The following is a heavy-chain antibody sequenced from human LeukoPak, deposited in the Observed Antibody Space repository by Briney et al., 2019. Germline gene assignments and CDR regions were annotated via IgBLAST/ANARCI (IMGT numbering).Heavy chain of an antibody. CDR2: ISYDGSNK. CDR1: GFTFSSYA. J-gene: IGHJ4*02. Sequence: GGSLRLSCAASGFTFSSYAMHWVRQAPGKGLEWVAVISYDGSNKNHADSVKGRFTISRDNSKNTLYLQMNSLRAEDTAVYYCARDRGAVAGRGFDYWGQGTLVTVSS. D-gene: IGHD6-19*01. CDR3: ARDRGAVAGRGFDY. V-gene: IGHV3-30*04.